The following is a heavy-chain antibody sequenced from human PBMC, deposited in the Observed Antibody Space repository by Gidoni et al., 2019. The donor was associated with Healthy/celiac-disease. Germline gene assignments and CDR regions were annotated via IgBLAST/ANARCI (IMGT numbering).Heavy chain of an antibody. Sequence: QITLKESGPTLVKPTQTLTLTCTFSGFSLSTSGVGVGWIRQPPGKALEWLALIYWNDDKRYSPSLKSRLTITKDTSKNQVVLTMTNMDPVDTATYYCAHLGESPFFGELLLGPIDFDYWGQGTLVTVSS. V-gene: IGHV2-5*01. D-gene: IGHD3-10*01. CDR2: IYWNDDK. J-gene: IGHJ4*02. CDR3: AHLGESPFFGELLLGPIDFDY. CDR1: GFSLSTSGVG.